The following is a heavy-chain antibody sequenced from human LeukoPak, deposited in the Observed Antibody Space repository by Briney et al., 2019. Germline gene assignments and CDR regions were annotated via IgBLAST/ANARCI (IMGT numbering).Heavy chain of an antibody. D-gene: IGHD6-13*01. J-gene: IGHJ4*02. Sequence: GESLKISCKGSEYRFTSYWIGWVGQMPGKGVEWMGIIYPGDSNTRYSPSFQGQVTISADKSISTANRQWSSLKASDTAMYYCARRPPASSSWDSWGQGTPVTVSS. CDR3: ARRPPASSSWDS. CDR1: EYRFTSYW. CDR2: IYPGDSNT. V-gene: IGHV5-51*01.